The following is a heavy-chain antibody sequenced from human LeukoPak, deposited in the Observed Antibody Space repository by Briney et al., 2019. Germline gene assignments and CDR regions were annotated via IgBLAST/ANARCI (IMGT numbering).Heavy chain of an antibody. V-gene: IGHV4-59*12. CDR1: GASLHDDH. Sequence: SETLSLTCTASGASLHDDHFTWIRQPPGRGLEWIGFVYYRGSAKYNPSLESRVTISVDTSKKQISLILKSVTAADTAVYYCARGRDGYHRPFDYWGQGTLVTVSS. CDR2: VYYRGSA. CDR3: ARGRDGYHRPFDY. J-gene: IGHJ4*02. D-gene: IGHD5-24*01.